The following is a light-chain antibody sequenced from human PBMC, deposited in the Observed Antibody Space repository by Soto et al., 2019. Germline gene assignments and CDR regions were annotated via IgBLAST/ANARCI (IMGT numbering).Light chain of an antibody. Sequence: SVLTQPASVSGSPGQSITISCTGTSSDVGGYNYVSWYQQHPGKAPKLMIYDVSHRPSGVSNRFSGSKSGNTASLTISGLQAEDEADYYCSSYTSTSTLVFGTGTKVT. J-gene: IGLJ1*01. CDR1: SSDVGGYNY. CDR3: SSYTSTSTLV. CDR2: DVS. V-gene: IGLV2-14*01.